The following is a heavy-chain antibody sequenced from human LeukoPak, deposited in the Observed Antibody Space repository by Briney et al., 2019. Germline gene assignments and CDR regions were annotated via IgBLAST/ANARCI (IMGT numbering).Heavy chain of an antibody. CDR3: ARHHYYDRLGFDP. CDR1: GGSISSSSNY. D-gene: IGHD3-22*01. V-gene: IGHV4-39*01. CDR2: IYYSGST. J-gene: IGHJ5*02. Sequence: SETLSLTCTVSGGSISSSSNYWGWIRQPPGKGLEWIGSIYYSGSTYYNPSLKSRVTISVDTSKNQFSLKLSSVTAADTAVYYCARHHYYDRLGFDPWGQGTLVTVSS.